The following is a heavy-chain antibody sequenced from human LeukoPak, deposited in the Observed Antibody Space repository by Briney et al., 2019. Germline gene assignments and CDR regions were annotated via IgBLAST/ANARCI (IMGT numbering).Heavy chain of an antibody. Sequence: SETLSLTCTVSGGSISSYYWSWIRQPPGKGLAWIGYIYYSGSTNYIPSLKSRVTISVDTSKNQFSLRLSSVTAADTAVYYCARVGSTGAPGHFDYWGQGTLVTVSS. CDR1: GGSISSYY. D-gene: IGHD3-10*01. CDR2: IYYSGST. V-gene: IGHV4-59*01. CDR3: ARVGSTGAPGHFDY. J-gene: IGHJ4*02.